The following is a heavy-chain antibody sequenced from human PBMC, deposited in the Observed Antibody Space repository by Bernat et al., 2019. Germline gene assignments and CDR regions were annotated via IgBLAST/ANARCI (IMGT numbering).Heavy chain of an antibody. V-gene: IGHV3-21*01. CDR2: ISSSSSYI. D-gene: IGHD2-2*02. CDR1: GFTFSSYS. J-gene: IGHJ6*02. Sequence: EVQLVESGGGLVKPGGSLRLSCAASGFTFSSYSMNWVRQAPGKGLEWVSSISSSSSYIYYADSVKGRFTISRDNAKNSLYVQMNSLRAEDTAVYYCARDLNPYTAANYYYYYGMDVWGQGTTVTVSS. CDR3: ARDLNPYTAANYYYYYGMDV.